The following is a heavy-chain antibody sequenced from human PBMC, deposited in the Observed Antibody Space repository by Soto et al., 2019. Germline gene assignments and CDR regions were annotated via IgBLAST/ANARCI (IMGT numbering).Heavy chain of an antibody. Sequence: SETLSLTCTVSGGSISSYYWSWFRQPPGKGLEWIGYIYYSGSTNYSPSLKSRVTISVDTSKNQFSLKLSFVTAADTAVYYCARAPRNGYYCRMDVWGQGTTVT. D-gene: IGHD4-4*01. CDR1: GGSISSYY. CDR2: IYYSGST. J-gene: IGHJ6*02. CDR3: ARAPRNGYYCRMDV. V-gene: IGHV4-59*01.